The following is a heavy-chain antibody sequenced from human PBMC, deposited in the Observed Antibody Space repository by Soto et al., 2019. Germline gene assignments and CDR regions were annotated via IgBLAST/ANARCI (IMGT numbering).Heavy chain of an antibody. Sequence: PGGSLRLSCAASGFTFSSYAMHWVRQAPGKGLEWVAVISYDGSNKYYADSVKGRFTISRDNSKNTLYLQMNSLRAEDTAVYYCAREGSQYQLPRHNWFDPWGQGTLVTVSS. V-gene: IGHV3-30-3*01. D-gene: IGHD2-2*01. CDR1: GFTFSSYA. CDR3: AREGSQYQLPRHNWFDP. J-gene: IGHJ5*02. CDR2: ISYDGSNK.